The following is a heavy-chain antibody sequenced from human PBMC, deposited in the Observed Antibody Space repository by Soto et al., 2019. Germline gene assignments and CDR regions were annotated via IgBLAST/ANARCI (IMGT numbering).Heavy chain of an antibody. CDR3: ARRRGLDNDADY. Sequence: PSETLPLTCTVSAGSIGSTTYYWGWMRQPPGKGLEWIASFFVGGNTYYNPSLKSRVTISVDTSRNQFSLKLSSVTAAATAVYFCARRRGLDNDADYWGQGILVTV. CDR2: FFVGGNT. V-gene: IGHV4-39*01. CDR1: AGSIGSTTYY. J-gene: IGHJ1*01. D-gene: IGHD1-1*01.